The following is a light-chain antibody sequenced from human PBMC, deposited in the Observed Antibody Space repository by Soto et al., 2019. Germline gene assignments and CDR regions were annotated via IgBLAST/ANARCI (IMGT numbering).Light chain of an antibody. Sequence: DIQMTQSPSSLSASVGDRVTITCQASQDMNIYLNWYQHKPGKAPKLLIYDASNLETGVPSRFSGSGSGTDFTFTIRSLQPEDIATYYCQQYDSLPFTFGPGTKVDSK. J-gene: IGKJ3*01. CDR2: DAS. CDR1: QDMNIY. CDR3: QQYDSLPFT. V-gene: IGKV1-33*01.